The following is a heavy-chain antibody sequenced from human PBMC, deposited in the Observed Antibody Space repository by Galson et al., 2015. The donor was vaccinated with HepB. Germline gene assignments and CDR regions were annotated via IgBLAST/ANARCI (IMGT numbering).Heavy chain of an antibody. J-gene: IGHJ5*02. Sequence: SAKVSCKASGGTFSSYTITWVRQAPGQGLEWVGAIFPIFSTVNYAQKFQDRVPITADESTTTASMELSSRRSEDTAIYFCARGLEYSSLSWLDNWGQGTLVTVSS. CDR2: IFPIFSTV. CDR3: ARGLEYSSLSWLDN. V-gene: IGHV1-69*13. D-gene: IGHD6-6*01. CDR1: GGTFSSYT.